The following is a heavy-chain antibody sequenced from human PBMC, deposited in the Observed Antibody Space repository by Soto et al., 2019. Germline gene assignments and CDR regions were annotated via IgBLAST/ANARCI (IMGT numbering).Heavy chain of an antibody. CDR2: IWSDGSKK. CDR1: GFTFSKYG. V-gene: IGHV3-33*01. J-gene: IGHJ4*02. CDR3: TRGDGSVPECYY. D-gene: IGHD6-19*01. Sequence: GGSLRLSCAASGFTFSKYGMHWVRQAPGKGLEWVAIIWSDGSKKDYADSVKGRFTISRDNSMDTLFLQMNRLRVEDTAVYYCTRGDGSVPECYYWGQGTLVTVSS.